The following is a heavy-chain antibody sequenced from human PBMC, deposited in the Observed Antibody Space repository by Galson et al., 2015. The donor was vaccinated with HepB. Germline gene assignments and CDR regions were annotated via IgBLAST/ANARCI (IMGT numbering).Heavy chain of an antibody. D-gene: IGHD5-18*01. V-gene: IGHV3-23*01. CDR3: AKDRAGVPAAKDPAWIQLWFDAFDI. CDR2: ISGSGGST. CDR1: GFTFSSYA. J-gene: IGHJ3*02. Sequence: SLRLSCAASGFTFSSYAMSWVRQAPGKGLEWVSAISGSGGSTYYADSVKGRFTISRDNSKNTLYLQMNSLRAEDTAVYYCAKDRAGVPAAKDPAWIQLWFDAFDIWGQGTMVTVSS.